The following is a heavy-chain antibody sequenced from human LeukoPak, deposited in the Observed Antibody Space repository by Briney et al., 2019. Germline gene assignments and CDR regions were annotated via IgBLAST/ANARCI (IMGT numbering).Heavy chain of an antibody. V-gene: IGHV3-53*01. J-gene: IGHJ4*02. CDR3: ASGGLGARKYYSDPFHY. CDR2: LYSAGAT. CDR1: GFIVSNNY. D-gene: IGHD3-16*01. Sequence: RGSLRHSCAASGFIVSNNYMSWVRQAPGKGLEWVSILYSAGATYYADSVRGRFTIARDVSRNTVFLQMNSLRAEDTAVYYCASGGLGARKYYSDPFHYWGQGTLVGVSS.